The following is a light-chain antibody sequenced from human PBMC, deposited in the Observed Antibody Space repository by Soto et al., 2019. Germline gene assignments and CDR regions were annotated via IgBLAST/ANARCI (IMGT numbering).Light chain of an antibody. J-gene: IGKJ1*01. CDR1: QSVSNN. V-gene: IGKV3D-15*01. CDR2: GAS. Sequence: IVLTQYPGTLSLSPGERATLSCRASQSVSNNYLAWYQQKPGQAPRLLIYGASNRATGIPDRFSGSGSGTEFTLTIGSLQSEDCALYYCQQYNNWPGTFGQGTKVDTK. CDR3: QQYNNWPGT.